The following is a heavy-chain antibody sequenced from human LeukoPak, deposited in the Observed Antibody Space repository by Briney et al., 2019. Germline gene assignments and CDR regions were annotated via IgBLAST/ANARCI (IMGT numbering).Heavy chain of an antibody. CDR1: GFTFDDYG. CDR2: INWNGGST. CDR3: ARGHSDSYYYYYYMDV. J-gene: IGHJ6*03. Sequence: GGSLRLSCAASGFTFDDYGMSWVRQAPGKGLEWVSAINWNGGSTGYADSVKGRFTISRDNAKNSLYLQMNSLRAEDTALYYCARGHSDSYYYYYYMDVWGKGTTVTVSS. V-gene: IGHV3-20*04. D-gene: IGHD4-11*01.